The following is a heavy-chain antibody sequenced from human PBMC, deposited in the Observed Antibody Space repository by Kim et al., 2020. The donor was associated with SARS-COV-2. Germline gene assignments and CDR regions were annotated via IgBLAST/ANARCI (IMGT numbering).Heavy chain of an antibody. D-gene: IGHD1-26*01. J-gene: IGHJ4*02. CDR3: ARLRGTWDFDF. CDR2: K. Sequence: KCNVDFEKGRFTISRDNAKNSLYLQMNSLRVEDTAAYDCARLRGTWDFDFWGQGALVTVSS. V-gene: IGHV3-7*01.